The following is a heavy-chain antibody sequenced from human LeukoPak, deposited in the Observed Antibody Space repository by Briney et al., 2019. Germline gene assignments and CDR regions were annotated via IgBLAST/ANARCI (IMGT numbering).Heavy chain of an antibody. J-gene: IGHJ4*02. V-gene: IGHV3-30*18. Sequence: GRSLRLSCAASGFTFSSYGMHWVRQAPGKGLEWVAVISYDGSNKYYADSVKGRFTISRDNSKNTLYLQMNSLRAEDTAVYYCAKDWSSISLYFFDYWGQGTLVTVSS. CDR3: AKDWSSISLYFFDY. D-gene: IGHD2-2*01. CDR1: GFTFSSYG. CDR2: ISYDGSNK.